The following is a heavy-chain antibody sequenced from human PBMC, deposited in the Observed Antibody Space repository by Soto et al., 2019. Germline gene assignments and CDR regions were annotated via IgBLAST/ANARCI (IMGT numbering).Heavy chain of an antibody. V-gene: IGHV3-23*01. CDR1: GFTFSAYA. CDR3: AKNQGVELVPLATVDWFDP. J-gene: IGHJ5*02. CDR2: ISGSGFKK. Sequence: SLRLSCVASGFTFSAYAMSWVRQAPGKGLEWISSISGSGFKKYYADSVKGRFTISRDNSKSTVYLELNNLSAEDTAVYHCAKNQGVELVPLATVDWFDPWGQGSVVTVSS. D-gene: IGHD1-26*01.